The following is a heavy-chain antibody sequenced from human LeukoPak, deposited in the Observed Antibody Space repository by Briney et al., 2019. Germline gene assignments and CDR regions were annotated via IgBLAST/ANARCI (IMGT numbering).Heavy chain of an antibody. CDR3: AREGRGGAAAVYYFDY. Sequence: GGSLRLSCAASGFTFSSYAMHWVRQAPGKGLEWVAVISYDGSNKYYADSVKGRFTISRDNSKNTLYLQMNSLRAEDTAVYYCAREGRGGAAAVYYFDYWGQGTLVTVSS. D-gene: IGHD6-13*01. V-gene: IGHV3-30-3*01. CDR1: GFTFSSYA. CDR2: ISYDGSNK. J-gene: IGHJ4*02.